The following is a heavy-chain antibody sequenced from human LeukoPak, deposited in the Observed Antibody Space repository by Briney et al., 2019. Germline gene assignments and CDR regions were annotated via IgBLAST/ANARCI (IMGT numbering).Heavy chain of an antibody. CDR3: AKGGNFDY. V-gene: IGHV3-23*01. CDR1: GFAFSSYA. J-gene: IGHJ4*02. D-gene: IGHD2-15*01. Sequence: PGGSLRLSCAASGFAFSSYAMSWVRLAPGKGLEWVSAISGSGSNTYYTDSVKGRFTISRDNSRNTLYLQMSSLRTEDAAAYYCAKGGNFDYWGQGTLVTVSS. CDR2: ISGSGSNT.